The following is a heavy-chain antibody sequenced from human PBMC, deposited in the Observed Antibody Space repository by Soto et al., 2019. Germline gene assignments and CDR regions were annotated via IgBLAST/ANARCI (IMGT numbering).Heavy chain of an antibody. J-gene: IGHJ4*02. V-gene: IGHV3-74*01. Sequence: GGSLRLSCAASGFTFSSYWMLWVRQAPGKGLVWVSRINSDGSTTNYADSVKGRFTISRDNAKSTLYLQMNTLRAEDTAVYYCINYTSGWHWRQGTPVTVSS. CDR3: INYTSGWH. CDR2: INSDGSTT. CDR1: GFTFSSYW. D-gene: IGHD6-19*01.